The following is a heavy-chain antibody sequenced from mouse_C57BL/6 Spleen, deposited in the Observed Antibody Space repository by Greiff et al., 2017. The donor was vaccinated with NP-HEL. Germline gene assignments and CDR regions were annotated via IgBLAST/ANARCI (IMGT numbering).Heavy chain of an antibody. CDR1: GYTFTSYW. Sequence: QVQLQQPGAELVKPGASVKMSCKASGYTFTSYWITWVKQRPGQGLEWIGDIYPGSGSTNYNEKFKSKATLTADTSSSTAYMQLSSLTSEDSAVYYCARKGITTVVGFDYWGQGTTLTVSS. D-gene: IGHD1-1*01. CDR2: IYPGSGST. V-gene: IGHV1-55*01. J-gene: IGHJ2*01. CDR3: ARKGITTVVGFDY.